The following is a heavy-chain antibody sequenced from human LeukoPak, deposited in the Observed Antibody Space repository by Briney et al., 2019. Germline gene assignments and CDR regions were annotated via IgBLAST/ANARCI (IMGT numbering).Heavy chain of an antibody. V-gene: IGHV1-2*02. J-gene: IGHJ4*02. CDR3: AAEDSSSSSFSY. Sequence: ASVKVSCKASGYTFTGYYMHWVRQAPGQGLEWMGWINPNSGGTNYAQKFRGRVTMTRDTSISTAYMELSRLRSDDTAVYYCAAEDSSSSSFSYWGQGTLVTVSS. D-gene: IGHD6-6*01. CDR2: INPNSGGT. CDR1: GYTFTGYY.